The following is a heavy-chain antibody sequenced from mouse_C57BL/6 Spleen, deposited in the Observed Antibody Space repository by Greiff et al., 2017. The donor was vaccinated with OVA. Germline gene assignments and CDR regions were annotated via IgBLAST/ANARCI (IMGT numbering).Heavy chain of an antibody. J-gene: IGHJ4*01. CDR3: ASFYSNYGDYAMDY. CDR2: ISSGGSYT. D-gene: IGHD2-5*01. V-gene: IGHV5-6*01. Sequence: EVKLMESGGDLVKPGGSLKLSCAASGFTFSSYGMSWVRQTPDKRLEWVATISSGGSYTYYPDSVKGRFTISRDNAKNTLYLQMSSLKSEDTAMYYCASFYSNYGDYAMDYWGQGTSVTVSS. CDR1: GFTFSSYG.